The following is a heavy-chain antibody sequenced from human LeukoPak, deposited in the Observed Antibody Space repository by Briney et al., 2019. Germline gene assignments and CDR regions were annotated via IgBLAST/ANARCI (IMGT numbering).Heavy chain of an antibody. V-gene: IGHV4-38-2*01. J-gene: IGHJ4*02. D-gene: IGHD4-11*01. CDR1: GYSISSGYY. CDR3: ARGRFAYSNYVDY. Sequence: SETLSLTCAVSGYSISSGYYWGWIRQPPGQGLEWIGSIYYSGSTYYNPSLKSRVTISVDTSKNQFSLKLSSVTAADTAVYYCARGRFAYSNYVDYWGQGTLVTVSS. CDR2: IYYSGST.